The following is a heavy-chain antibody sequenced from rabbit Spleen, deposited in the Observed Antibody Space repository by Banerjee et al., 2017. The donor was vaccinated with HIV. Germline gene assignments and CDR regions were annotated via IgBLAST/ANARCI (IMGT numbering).Heavy chain of an antibody. CDR3: ARAQYGSSSGYYMDAFDP. D-gene: IGHD1-1*01. CDR2: IYAGSSGNT. J-gene: IGHJ2*01. Sequence: QEQLVESGGDLVKPGASLTLTCTASGFSFSSNYMCWVRQAPGKGLEWIACIYAGSSGNTWYASWVNGRFSISRSTSLNTVTLQMTSLTAADTATYFCARAQYGSSSGYYMDAFDPWGQGTLVTVS. CDR1: GFSFSSNY. V-gene: IGHV1S45*01.